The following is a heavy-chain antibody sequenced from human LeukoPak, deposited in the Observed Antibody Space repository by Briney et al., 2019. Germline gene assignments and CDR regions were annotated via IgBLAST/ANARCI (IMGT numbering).Heavy chain of an antibody. CDR1: GGSISSYY. CDR3: ARDRGMSSSYFDC. V-gene: IGHV4-59*01. CDR2: IYDSGNT. J-gene: IGHJ4*02. Sequence: PSETLSLTCTVSGGSISSYYWSWIRQPPGKGLEWIGYIYDSGNTNYNPSLKSRATISRDTSKNQFSLRLTSVTAADTAVYYCARDRGMSSSYFDCWGQGTLVTVSS. D-gene: IGHD6-6*01.